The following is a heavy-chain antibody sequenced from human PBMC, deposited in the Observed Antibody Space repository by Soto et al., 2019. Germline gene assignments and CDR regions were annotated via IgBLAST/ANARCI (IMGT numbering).Heavy chain of an antibody. V-gene: IGHV1-69*01. Sequence: QVQLVQSGPEVKKPGSSVKVPCKASGDTFNSYVITWVRQAPGQGLEWLGGIITAFGTTSYAQNFQDRLTITADEAATTDHMELSSLTSDDTAMYYCTRSYGYTCGGSLDNWGQGTLVTVSS. J-gene: IGHJ4*02. D-gene: IGHD5-18*01. CDR1: GDTFNSYV. CDR2: IITAFGTT. CDR3: TRSYGYTCGGSLDN.